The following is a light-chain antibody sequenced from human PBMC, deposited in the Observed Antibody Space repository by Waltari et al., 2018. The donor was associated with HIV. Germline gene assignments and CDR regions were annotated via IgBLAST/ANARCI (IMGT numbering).Light chain of an antibody. Sequence: QSALTQPASMSGSPGQSINISCSGITSDSRFYTYVSCYQQHPGGVPRLIIYDVSRRPCGLSDLCSGSQSGDTASLTVSGLRTEDEANYYCASNTFGNILVFGGGTKVTVL. CDR1: TSDSRFYTY. CDR3: ASNTFGNILV. J-gene: IGLJ3*02. V-gene: IGLV2-14*03. CDR2: DVS.